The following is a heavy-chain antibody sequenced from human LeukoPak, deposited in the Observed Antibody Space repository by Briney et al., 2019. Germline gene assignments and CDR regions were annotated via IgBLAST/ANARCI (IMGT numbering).Heavy chain of an antibody. Sequence: GASVKVSCKASGYTFTSYGISWVRQAPGQGLEWMGWINPNSGGTNYAQKFQGRVTMTRDTSISTAYMELSRLRSDDTAVYYCARFGYSYGKIDYWGQGTLVTVSS. J-gene: IGHJ4*02. CDR3: ARFGYSYGKIDY. V-gene: IGHV1-2*02. D-gene: IGHD5-18*01. CDR2: INPNSGGT. CDR1: GYTFTSYG.